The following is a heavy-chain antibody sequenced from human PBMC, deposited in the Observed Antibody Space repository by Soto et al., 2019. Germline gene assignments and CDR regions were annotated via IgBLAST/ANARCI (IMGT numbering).Heavy chain of an antibody. V-gene: IGHV3-15*01. CDR1: GFTFSNAW. J-gene: IGHJ6*02. CDR3: TTGGYCSGGSCYPPYYYYYGMDV. D-gene: IGHD2-15*01. CDR2: IKSKTDGGTT. Sequence: EVQLVESGGGLVKPGGSLRLSCAASGFTFSNAWMSWVRQAPGKGLEWVGRIKSKTDGGTTDYAAPGKGRFTISRDDSQNTLYLQMNSLKTEDTAVYYCTTGGYCSGGSCYPPYYYYYGMDVWGQGTTVTVSS.